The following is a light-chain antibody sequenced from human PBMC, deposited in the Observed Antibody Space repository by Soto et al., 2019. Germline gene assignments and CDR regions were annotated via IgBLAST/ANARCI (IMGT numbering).Light chain of an antibody. J-gene: IGKJ4*01. V-gene: IGKV1-9*01. Sequence: DIQLTQSPSFLSASVGARVTITCRASPGISSHLAWYQQEPGKAPKLLIYAASTLQSGGPSRFSGSASGTEFTLTISSLQPEDFATYYCQQGSGSPLSFGGGTKVEIK. CDR2: AAS. CDR3: QQGSGSPLS. CDR1: PGISSH.